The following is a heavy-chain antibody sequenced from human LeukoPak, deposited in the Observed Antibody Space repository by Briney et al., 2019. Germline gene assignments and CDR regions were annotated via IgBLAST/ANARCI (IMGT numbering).Heavy chain of an antibody. D-gene: IGHD3-3*01. J-gene: IGHJ6*03. CDR2: ISYDGSNK. Sequence: GGSLRLSCAASGFTFSNYGMHWVRQAPGKGLEWVAVISYDGSNKYYADSVKGRFTISRDNSKNTLYLQMNSLRAEDTAVYYCAKGPGTIFGVVINRYYYMDVWGKGTTVTVSS. V-gene: IGHV3-30*18. CDR1: GFTFSNYG. CDR3: AKGPGTIFGVVINRYYYMDV.